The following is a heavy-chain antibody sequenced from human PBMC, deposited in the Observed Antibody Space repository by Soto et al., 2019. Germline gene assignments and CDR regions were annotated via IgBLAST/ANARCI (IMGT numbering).Heavy chain of an antibody. D-gene: IGHD2-15*01. Sequence: QLQLQESGPGLVKPSETLSLTCTVSGGSISSSSYYWGWMRQPPGKALEWIGSIYYSGSTYYNPSLKSRVTIAVDTSKNQLSLKLSSVTAADTAVYYCARFRYGSDTPDAFDIWGQGTMVTVSS. CDR1: GGSISSSSYY. CDR2: IYYSGST. CDR3: ARFRYGSDTPDAFDI. V-gene: IGHV4-39*01. J-gene: IGHJ3*02.